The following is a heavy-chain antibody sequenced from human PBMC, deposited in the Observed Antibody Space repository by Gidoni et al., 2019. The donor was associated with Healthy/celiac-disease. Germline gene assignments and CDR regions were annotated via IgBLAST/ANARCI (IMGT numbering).Heavy chain of an antibody. V-gene: IGHV3-48*04. CDR2: ISRSRSNI. Sequence: EVQLVESGGGLVQPGGSLRLSCAASGFTFSSYSMNWVRQAPGKGVEWVSYISRSRSNIYYGDSVKGRFTISRDNAKNSLYLQMNSLRAEDTAVYYCARGSYGDYGGAYWGQGTLVTVSS. D-gene: IGHD4-17*01. J-gene: IGHJ4*02. CDR3: ARGSYGDYGGAY. CDR1: GFTFSSYS.